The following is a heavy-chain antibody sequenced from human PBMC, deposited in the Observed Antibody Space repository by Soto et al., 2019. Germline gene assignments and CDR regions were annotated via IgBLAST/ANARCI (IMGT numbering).Heavy chain of an antibody. CDR2: IYYSGST. Sequence: QVQLQESGPGLVKPSETLSLTCTVSGGSISSYYWSWIRQPPGKGLEWIGYIYYSGSTNYNPSLKSRVTISVDTSKNQFSLKLSSVTAADTAVYYCAREWRPDSTVVTRRDLFYYYGMDVWGQGTTVTVSS. CDR1: GGSISSYY. D-gene: IGHD4-17*01. V-gene: IGHV4-59*01. CDR3: AREWRPDSTVVTRRDLFYYYGMDV. J-gene: IGHJ6*02.